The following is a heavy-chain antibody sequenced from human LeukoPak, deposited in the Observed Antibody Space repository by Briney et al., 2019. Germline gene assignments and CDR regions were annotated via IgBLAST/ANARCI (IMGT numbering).Heavy chain of an antibody. V-gene: IGHV3-20*03. CDR2: INWNGDNP. D-gene: IGHD1-26*01. CDR3: ARRSVAGATTGYYYDS. J-gene: IGHJ4*02. Sequence: GGSLRLSYEASGFTFEDYGMTWVRQRPGKGLEYVCEINWNGDNPVYENSLRGRFTISRDNAKNSVYLQMSSLRVDDTAFYYCARRSVAGATTGYYYDSWGQGTLVTVSS. CDR1: GFTFEDYG.